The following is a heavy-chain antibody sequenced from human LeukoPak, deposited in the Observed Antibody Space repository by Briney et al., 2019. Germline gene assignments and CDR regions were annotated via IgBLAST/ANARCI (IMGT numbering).Heavy chain of an antibody. J-gene: IGHJ6*03. Sequence: GGSLRLSCAASGFTVSSNYMSWVRQAPGKGLEWVGRIKSKTDSGTTDYAAPVKGRFTISRDDSKNTLYLQMNSLKTEDTAVYYCTTTGYRGDYYYYYMDVWGKGTTVTVSS. D-gene: IGHD6-13*01. CDR3: TTTGYRGDYYYYYMDV. CDR2: IKSKTDSGTT. CDR1: GFTVSSNY. V-gene: IGHV3-15*01.